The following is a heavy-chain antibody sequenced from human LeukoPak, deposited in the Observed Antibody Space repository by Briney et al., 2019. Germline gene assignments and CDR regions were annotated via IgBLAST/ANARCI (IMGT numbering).Heavy chain of an antibody. Sequence: ASVKVSCKASGYTFTSYYMHWVRQAPGQGLEWMGIINPSGGSTSYAQKFQGGVTMTRDTSTSTVYMELSSLRSEDTAVYYCARGSGAMVRGVIITWGTFDYWGQGTLVTVSS. CDR3: ARGSGAMVRGVIITWGTFDY. J-gene: IGHJ4*02. V-gene: IGHV1-46*03. CDR2: INPSGGST. D-gene: IGHD3-10*01. CDR1: GYTFTSYY.